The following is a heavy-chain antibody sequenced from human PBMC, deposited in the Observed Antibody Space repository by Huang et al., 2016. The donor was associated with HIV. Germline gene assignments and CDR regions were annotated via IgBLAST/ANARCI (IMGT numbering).Heavy chain of an antibody. CDR2: IYFDDSDA. CDR1: RYNFAGYW. CDR3: ARRRRGGFDI. V-gene: IGHV5-51*03. J-gene: IGHJ3*02. Sequence: EVQLVQSGAEVKRPGESLKISCKGSRYNFAGYWIGWVRLMPGKGLEWSGIIYFDDSDARYSPTLQGQVTTSADTSLYSSYLQWTSLRASDTAIFYCARRRRGGFDIWGQGTLVTVSS. D-gene: IGHD2-15*01.